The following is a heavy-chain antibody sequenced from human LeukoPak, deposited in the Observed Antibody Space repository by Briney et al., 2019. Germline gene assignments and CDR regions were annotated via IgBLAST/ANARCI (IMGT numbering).Heavy chain of an antibody. CDR2: INWNNGGI. V-gene: IGHV3-9*01. J-gene: IGHJ4*02. CDR3: AKALAAAGPRPFDY. D-gene: IGHD6-13*01. Sequence: GRSLRLSCAASGFTFDYYAMHWVRQAPGKGLEWVTGINWNNGGIVYADSVKGRFTISRDNAKNSLYLQMNSLRAEDTAVYYCAKALAAAGPRPFDYWGQGTLVTVSS. CDR1: GFTFDYYA.